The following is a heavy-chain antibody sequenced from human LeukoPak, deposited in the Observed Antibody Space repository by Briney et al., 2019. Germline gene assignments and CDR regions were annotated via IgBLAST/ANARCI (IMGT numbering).Heavy chain of an antibody. Sequence: SETLSLTCSVSGGSISSYYWSWIRQSAGKGLEWMRRIFPSGKTNYNPSLKSRATMSVGTSKNQLSLKLSSVTAADTAVYYCAKDRVGSSTLDFQHWGQGTLVSVSS. CDR3: AKDRVGSSTLDFQH. CDR1: GGSISSYY. CDR2: IFPSGKT. D-gene: IGHD1-26*01. J-gene: IGHJ1*01. V-gene: IGHV4-4*07.